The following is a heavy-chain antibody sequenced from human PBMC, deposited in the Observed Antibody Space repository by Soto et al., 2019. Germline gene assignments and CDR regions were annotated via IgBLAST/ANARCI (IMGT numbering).Heavy chain of an antibody. CDR1: WFTCTSHS. Sequence: LXLSCAASWFTCTSHSMNWFRQAPGKGLEWVSSISSTTNYIYYGDSMKGRFTISRDNAKNSLYLEMNSLRAEDTAVYYCARESEDLTSNFDYWGQGTLVTASS. J-gene: IGHJ4*02. CDR3: ARESEDLTSNFDY. CDR2: ISSTTNYI. V-gene: IGHV3-21*06.